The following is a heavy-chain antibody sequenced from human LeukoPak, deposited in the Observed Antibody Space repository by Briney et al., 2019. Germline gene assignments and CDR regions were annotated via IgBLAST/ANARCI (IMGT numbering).Heavy chain of an antibody. Sequence: PGGSLRLSCAASGFTFSSYAMSWVRQAPGKGLEWVSAISGSGGSTYYADSVKGRFTISRDNSKNTLYMKMNTLRAEDTAVYYCAKALGGSYYGDRGFDYWGQGTLVTVSS. D-gene: IGHD1-26*01. CDR1: GFTFSSYA. CDR3: AKALGGSYYGDRGFDY. V-gene: IGHV3-23*01. J-gene: IGHJ4*02. CDR2: ISGSGGST.